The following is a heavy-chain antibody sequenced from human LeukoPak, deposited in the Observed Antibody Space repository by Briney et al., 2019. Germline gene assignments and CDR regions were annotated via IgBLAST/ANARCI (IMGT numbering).Heavy chain of an antibody. Sequence: GTSVKVSCKASGFTFTSSAVQCVRQARGQRLEWIGWIVVGSGNTNYAQKFQERVTITRDMSTSTAYMELSSLRSEDTAVYYCVAPYCSSTSCYRDAFDIWGQGTMVTVSS. D-gene: IGHD2-2*01. CDR1: GFTFTSSA. CDR3: VAPYCSSTSCYRDAFDI. CDR2: IVVGSGNT. V-gene: IGHV1-58*01. J-gene: IGHJ3*02.